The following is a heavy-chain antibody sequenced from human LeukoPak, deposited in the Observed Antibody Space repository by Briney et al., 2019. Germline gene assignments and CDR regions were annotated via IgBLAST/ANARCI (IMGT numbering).Heavy chain of an antibody. CDR2: IHDSGST. J-gene: IGHJ5*02. CDR3: ARLAGGNWNSLYLDP. CDR1: GGSISSGGDY. D-gene: IGHD1-7*01. Sequence: SETLSLTCIVSGGSISSGGDYWSWIRQHPGKGLEWIGYIHDSGSTYYNPSLKSRVTISVDTSKNQFFLKLSSVTAADTAVYYCARLAGGNWNSLYLDPWGQGTLVTVSS. V-gene: IGHV4-31*03.